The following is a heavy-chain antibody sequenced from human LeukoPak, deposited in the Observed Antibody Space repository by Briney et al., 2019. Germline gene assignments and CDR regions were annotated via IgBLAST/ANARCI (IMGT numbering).Heavy chain of an antibody. J-gene: IGHJ3*02. CDR1: GYTLTELS. D-gene: IGHD5-12*01. CDR3: ARGLQENLAWLQAFSAFDI. CDR2: FDPEDGET. V-gene: IGHV1-24*01. Sequence: GASVKVSCKVSGYTLTELSMHWVRQAPGKGLEWMGGFDPEDGETIYAQKFQGRVTMTTDTSTSTAYMELRSLRSDDTAVYYCARGLQENLAWLQAFSAFDIWGQGTMVTVSS.